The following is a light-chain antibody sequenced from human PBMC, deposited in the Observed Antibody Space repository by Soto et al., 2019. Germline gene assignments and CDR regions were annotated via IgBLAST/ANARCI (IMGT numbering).Light chain of an antibody. J-gene: IGLJ1*01. V-gene: IGLV2-14*03. CDR1: SSDVGAYNY. CDR3: SSYTSSSTLYV. Sequence: QSVLTQPASVSGSPGQPITISFTGTSSDVGAYNYVSWYQQHPGKAPKFMIYDVSNRPSGVSNRFSGSKSGNTASLTISGLQAEDEADYYCSSYTSSSTLYVFGTGTKVTVL. CDR2: DVS.